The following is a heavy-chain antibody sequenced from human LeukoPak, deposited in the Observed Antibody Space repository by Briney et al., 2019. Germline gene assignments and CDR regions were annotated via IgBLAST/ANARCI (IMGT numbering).Heavy chain of an antibody. Sequence: ASVKVSCKASGYTFTGYHIHWVRQAPGQGLEWMGWINPNSGGTNYAQKFQGRVTMTTDTSTSTAYMELRSLRSDDTAVYYCARDLVGAEGFDPWGQGTLVTVSS. V-gene: IGHV1-2*02. CDR3: ARDLVGAEGFDP. D-gene: IGHD2-15*01. CDR2: INPNSGGT. CDR1: GYTFTGYH. J-gene: IGHJ5*02.